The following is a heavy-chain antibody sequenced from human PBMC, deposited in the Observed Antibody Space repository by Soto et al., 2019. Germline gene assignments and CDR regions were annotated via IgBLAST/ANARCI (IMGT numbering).Heavy chain of an antibody. CDR3: AKDHLAAAYRGFDI. D-gene: IGHD6-13*01. Sequence: PGVSLRLSFAAAGFTYSDYYMSWYRQAPGKGLEWVSGISGSATSTYYAASVKGRFTLSRDNSKNTLYLQMNSLRAEDTAVYYCAKDHLAAAYRGFDIWGQGTMVTVSS. V-gene: IGHV3-23*01. J-gene: IGHJ3*02. CDR2: ISGSATST. CDR1: GFTYSDYY.